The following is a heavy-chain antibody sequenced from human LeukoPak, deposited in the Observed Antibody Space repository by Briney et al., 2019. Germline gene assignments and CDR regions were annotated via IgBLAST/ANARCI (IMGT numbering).Heavy chain of an antibody. Sequence: GGSLRLSCAASGCTFSSYALSWVRMGPGKGLEWVSAISVSGGSTYYADSVKSRFTISRDNSKNTLYRQMNSLRAEDTAVYYCAKEPPFLPDSVYEYWGQGTLVTVPS. CDR2: ISVSGGST. CDR3: AKEPPFLPDSVYEY. J-gene: IGHJ4*02. CDR1: GCTFSSYA. V-gene: IGHV3-23*01. D-gene: IGHD5/OR15-5a*01.